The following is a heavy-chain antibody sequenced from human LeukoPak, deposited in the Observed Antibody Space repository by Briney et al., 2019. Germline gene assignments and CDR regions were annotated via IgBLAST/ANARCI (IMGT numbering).Heavy chain of an antibody. Sequence: GGSLRLSCAASGFSFGSYWMNWVRQPPGKGLEWVANIKQDGSEKYYVDSVKGRFTISRDNTKNSLYLQMNSLRAEDTAVYYCVSGWYYFDYWGQGTLVTVSS. D-gene: IGHD6-19*01. V-gene: IGHV3-7*03. CDR1: GFSFGSYW. CDR2: IKQDGSEK. J-gene: IGHJ4*02. CDR3: VSGWYYFDY.